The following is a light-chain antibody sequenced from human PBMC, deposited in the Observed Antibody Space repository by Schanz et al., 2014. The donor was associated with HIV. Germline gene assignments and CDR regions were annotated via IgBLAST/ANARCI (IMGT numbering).Light chain of an antibody. J-gene: IGLJ3*02. CDR2: DVS. Sequence: QSALTQPASVSGSPGQSITISCTGTSSDVGGYNYVSWYQQHPGKAPKLMIYDVSKRPSGVPDRFSGSKSGTSASLAITGLQAEDEADYYCQSYDNSLSGSVFGGGTKLTVL. V-gene: IGLV2-14*01. CDR1: SSDVGGYNY. CDR3: QSYDNSLSGSV.